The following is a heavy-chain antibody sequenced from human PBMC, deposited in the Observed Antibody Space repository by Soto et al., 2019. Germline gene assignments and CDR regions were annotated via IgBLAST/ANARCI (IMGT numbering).Heavy chain of an antibody. V-gene: IGHV5-51*01. CDR2: IYPDESDT. CDR1: GYSFTKYW. CDR3: VRLGFGGGGYSSYYYCGMDI. Sequence: PGESLKISCKGSGYSFTKYWIGWVRQMPGKGLEWMAIIYPDESDTRYSPSFQGQVTISADKSISTAYLQWSSLKASDTAMYYCVRLGFGGGGYSSYYYCGMDIWGQGTTVTVSS. D-gene: IGHD2-15*01. J-gene: IGHJ6*02.